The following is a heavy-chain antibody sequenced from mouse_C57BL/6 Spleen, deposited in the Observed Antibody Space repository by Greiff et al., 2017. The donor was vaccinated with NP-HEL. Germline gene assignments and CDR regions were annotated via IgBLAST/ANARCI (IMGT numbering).Heavy chain of an antibody. J-gene: IGHJ3*01. V-gene: IGHV7-3*01. CDR3: ARNYGSSYGFAY. Sequence: EVQRVESGGGLVQPGGSLSLSCAASGFTFTDYYMSWVRQPPGKALEWLGFIRNKANGYTTEYSASVKGRFTISRDKSQSILYLQMNAMRAEDSATYDCARNYGSSYGFAYWGQGTLVTVSA. D-gene: IGHD1-1*01. CDR2: IRNKANGYTT. CDR1: GFTFTDYY.